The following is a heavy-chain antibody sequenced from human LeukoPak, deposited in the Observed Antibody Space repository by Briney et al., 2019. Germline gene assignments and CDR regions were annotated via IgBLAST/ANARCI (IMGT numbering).Heavy chain of an antibody. V-gene: IGHV4-4*07. CDR3: ARQIASAGTAGFDF. CDR1: GGTISSYH. Sequence: SETLSLTCTVSGGTISSYHWSWIRQPAGKGLEWIGRIYSTGSTNYNPSLKSRVTMSVDTSKNQFSLRLRSVTAADTAVYYCARQIASAGTAGFDFWGQGALVTVSS. J-gene: IGHJ4*02. CDR2: IYSTGST. D-gene: IGHD6-13*01.